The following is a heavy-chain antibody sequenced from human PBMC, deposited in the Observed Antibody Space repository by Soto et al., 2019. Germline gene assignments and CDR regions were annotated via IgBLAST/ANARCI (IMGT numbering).Heavy chain of an antibody. J-gene: IGHJ6*03. D-gene: IGHD2-15*01. CDR2: IIPILGIA. V-gene: IGHV1-69*08. CDR1: GGTFSSYT. CDR3: ARDVGAYCSGGSCLYMDV. Sequence: QVQLVQSGAEVKKPGSSVKVSCKSSGGTFSSYTIIWVRQAPGQGLEWMGRIIPILGIANYAQKFQGRVTITADKSTSTAYMELSSLRSEDTAVYYCARDVGAYCSGGSCLYMDVWGKGTTVTVSS.